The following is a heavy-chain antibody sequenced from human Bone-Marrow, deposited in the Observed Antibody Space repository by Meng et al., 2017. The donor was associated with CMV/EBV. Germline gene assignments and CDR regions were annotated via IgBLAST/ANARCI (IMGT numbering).Heavy chain of an antibody. D-gene: IGHD3-10*01. Sequence: SETLSLTCTVSGGSISSYYWSWIRQPPGKGLEWIGYIYYSGSTNYNPSLKSRVTISVDTSKNQFSLKLSSVTAADTAVYYCARDLPYMVRGGHYYGKYVWGQGTTVTVSS. CDR1: GGSISSYY. J-gene: IGHJ6*01. CDR3: ARDLPYMVRGGHYYGKYV. CDR2: IYYSGST. V-gene: IGHV4-59*01.